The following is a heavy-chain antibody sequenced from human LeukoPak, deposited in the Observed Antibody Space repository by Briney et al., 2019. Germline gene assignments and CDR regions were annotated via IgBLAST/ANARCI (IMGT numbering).Heavy chain of an antibody. D-gene: IGHD6-19*01. V-gene: IGHV4-59*01. CDR3: VRGSSSGWLDY. Sequence: SETLSLTCTVSGGSISSYYWSWIRQPPGKGLEWIGYIYYSGSTNYNPSLKSRVTISVDTSKNQFFLKLSSVTAADTAVYYSVRGSSSGWLDYWGQGTLVTVSS. CDR2: IYYSGST. J-gene: IGHJ4*02. CDR1: GGSISSYY.